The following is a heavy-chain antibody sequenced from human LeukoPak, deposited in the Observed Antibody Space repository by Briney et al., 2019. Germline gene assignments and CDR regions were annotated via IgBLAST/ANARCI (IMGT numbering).Heavy chain of an antibody. D-gene: IGHD3-22*01. Sequence: GGSLRLSCAASGFTFSSYSMNWVRQAPGKGLEWVSSISSSSSYIYYAGSMKGRVTISRDNAKNSLYLQMNNLRAEDTAVYYCARDAYYYDSRGSPWGQGTLVTVSS. J-gene: IGHJ5*02. CDR2: ISSSSSYI. CDR3: ARDAYYYDSRGSP. V-gene: IGHV3-21*01. CDR1: GFTFSSYS.